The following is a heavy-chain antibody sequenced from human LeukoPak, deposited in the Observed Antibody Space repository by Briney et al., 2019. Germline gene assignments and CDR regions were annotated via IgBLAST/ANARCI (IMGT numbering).Heavy chain of an antibody. Sequence: GGSLRLSCAGSGFTFSNSWMIWVRQAPGKGLEWVSAISGSGGSTYYADSVKGRFTISRDNSKNTLYLQMNSLRAEDTAVYYCAKENYYGSGSYFDYWGQGTLVTVSS. CDR1: GFTFSNSW. J-gene: IGHJ4*02. CDR3: AKENYYGSGSYFDY. D-gene: IGHD3-10*01. CDR2: ISGSGGST. V-gene: IGHV3-23*01.